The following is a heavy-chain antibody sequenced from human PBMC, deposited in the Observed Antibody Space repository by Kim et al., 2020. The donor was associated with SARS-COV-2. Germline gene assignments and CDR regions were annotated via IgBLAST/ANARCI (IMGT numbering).Heavy chain of an antibody. Sequence: GGSLRLSCVASGFRFGNYWMSWVRQAPGKGLEWVANIKEDEGERHFADSVRGRFTISRDNAKKSMFLQMYSLRGDDTAVYYCARDGSPFAWDVWGLGTT. V-gene: IGHV3-7*03. CDR1: GFRFGNYW. CDR3: ARDGSPFAWDV. J-gene: IGHJ6*02. CDR2: IKEDEGER.